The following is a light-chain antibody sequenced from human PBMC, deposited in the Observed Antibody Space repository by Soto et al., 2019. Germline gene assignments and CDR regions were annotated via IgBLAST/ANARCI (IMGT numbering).Light chain of an antibody. V-gene: IGKV3-20*01. CDR2: DTS. Sequence: EIVMTQSPATLSVSPGERATPSCRASQSVRSERLAWYQQKPGQAPRLVIFDTSFRASGFPQRFSGSGSGTYFSLTISRLEPEDFAVYYCQQYDVLPITFGLGTRLEIK. J-gene: IGKJ5*01. CDR3: QQYDVLPIT. CDR1: QSVRSER.